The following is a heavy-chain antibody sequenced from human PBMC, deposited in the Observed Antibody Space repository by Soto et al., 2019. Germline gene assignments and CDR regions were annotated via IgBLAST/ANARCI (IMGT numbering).Heavy chain of an antibody. V-gene: IGHV3-7*03. CDR1: GFTFSSYW. CDR2: IKQDGSEK. J-gene: IGHJ3*02. D-gene: IGHD6-13*01. Sequence: GGSLRLSCAASGFTFSSYWMSWVRQAPGKGLEWVANIKQDGSEKYYVDSVKGRFTISRDNAKNSLYLQMNSLRAEDTAVYYCARVKGYSSSGPTDAFDIWRQGTMVTVSS. CDR3: ARVKGYSSSGPTDAFDI.